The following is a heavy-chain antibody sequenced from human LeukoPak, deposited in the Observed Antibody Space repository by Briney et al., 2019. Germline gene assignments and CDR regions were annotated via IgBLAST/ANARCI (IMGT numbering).Heavy chain of an antibody. CDR2: ISSSSSTI. CDR1: GFTFSSYS. J-gene: IGHJ3*02. V-gene: IGHV3-48*01. D-gene: IGHD6-13*01. Sequence: GGSLRLSCAASGFTFSSYSMNWVRQAPGKGLEWVSYISSSSSTIYYADSVKGRFTISRDNGKNSLYLQMNSLRAEDTAVYYCASQLGDASDIWGQGAMVTVSS. CDR3: ASQLGDASDI.